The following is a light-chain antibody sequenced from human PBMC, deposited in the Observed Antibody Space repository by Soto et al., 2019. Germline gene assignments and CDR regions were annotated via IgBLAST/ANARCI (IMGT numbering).Light chain of an antibody. CDR1: SSDFGSSNL. CDR2: EGD. Sequence: QSALTQPASVSGSPGQSITISCSGTSSDFGSSNLVSWYQQHPGKAPKLIIFEGDRRPSGVSGRFSGSKSGNTASLTISGLQAEDEADYYCCSFARSSSFYAFGTGTKVTVL. J-gene: IGLJ1*01. V-gene: IGLV2-23*01. CDR3: CSFARSSSFYA.